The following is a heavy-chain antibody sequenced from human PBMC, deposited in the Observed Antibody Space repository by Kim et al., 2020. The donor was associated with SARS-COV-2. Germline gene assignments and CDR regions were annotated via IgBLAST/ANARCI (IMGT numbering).Heavy chain of an antibody. CDR3: ARVTYVTILGVAIEYGMDV. J-gene: IGHJ6*04. V-gene: IGHV1-2*05. D-gene: IGHD3-3*01. Sequence: ASVKVSCKASGYTFTGYYMHWVRQAPGQGREWVGRLNPNSGGTNYAQKFQGGDTMTRDTSISTAYRELSRLRSDDTDVYYCARVTYVTILGVAIEYGMDVWGEGTTGTVSS. CDR2: LNPNSGGT. CDR1: GYTFTGYY.